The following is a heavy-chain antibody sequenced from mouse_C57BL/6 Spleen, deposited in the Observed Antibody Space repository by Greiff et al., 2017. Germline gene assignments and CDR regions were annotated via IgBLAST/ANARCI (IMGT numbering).Heavy chain of an antibody. Sequence: EVHLVESGGGLVKPGGSLKLSCAASGFTFSDYGMHWVSQAPEKGLEWVAYISSGSSNIYYADTVKGRCTNSRDTAKNNLFLQITSLRSEDTAMYYCATRWFAYWGQGTLVTVSA. CDR1: GFTFSDYG. CDR3: ATRWFAY. CDR2: ISSGSSNI. D-gene: IGHD3-3*01. J-gene: IGHJ3*01. V-gene: IGHV5-17*01.